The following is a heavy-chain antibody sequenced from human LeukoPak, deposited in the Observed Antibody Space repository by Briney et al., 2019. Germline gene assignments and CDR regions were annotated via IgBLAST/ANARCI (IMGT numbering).Heavy chain of an antibody. Sequence: GGSLRLSCAASGFTFSSYSMNWVRQAPGKGLEWVSSISSSSSYIYYADSVKGRFTISRDNAKNSLYLQMNSLRAEDTAVYYCARDQSYISAPDAFDIWGQGTTVTVSS. CDR2: ISSSSSYI. D-gene: IGHD1-14*01. V-gene: IGHV3-21*01. CDR1: GFTFSSYS. J-gene: IGHJ3*02. CDR3: ARDQSYISAPDAFDI.